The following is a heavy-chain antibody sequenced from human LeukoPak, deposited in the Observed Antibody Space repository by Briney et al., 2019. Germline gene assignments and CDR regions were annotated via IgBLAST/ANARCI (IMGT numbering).Heavy chain of an antibody. V-gene: IGHV3-21*01. Sequence: PGGSLRLSCAASGFTFSSYSMNWVRQAPGKGLEWVSSISSSSYIYYADSVKGRFTISRDNAKNSLYLQMNSLRAEDTAVYYCARESRYSSSWYADFDYWGQGTLVTVSS. J-gene: IGHJ4*02. D-gene: IGHD6-13*01. CDR1: GFTFSSYS. CDR3: ARESRYSSSWYADFDY. CDR2: ISSSSYI.